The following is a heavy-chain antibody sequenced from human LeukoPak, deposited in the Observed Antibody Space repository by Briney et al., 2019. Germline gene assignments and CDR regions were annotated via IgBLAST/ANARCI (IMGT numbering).Heavy chain of an antibody. CDR1: GFTFSSYA. CDR3: ARDRGLDLSVYYLDY. D-gene: IGHD1-7*01. J-gene: IGHJ4*02. Sequence: GGSLRLSCAASGFTFSSYAMSWVCQAPGKGLEWVAVISYDGSNKYYADSVKGRFTISRDNSKKTLYLQMNSLRAEDTAVYYCARDRGLDLSVYYLDYWGQGTLVTVSS. CDR2: ISYDGSNK. V-gene: IGHV3-30-3*01.